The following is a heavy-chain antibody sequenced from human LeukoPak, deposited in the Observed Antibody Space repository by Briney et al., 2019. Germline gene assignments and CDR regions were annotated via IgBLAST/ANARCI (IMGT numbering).Heavy chain of an antibody. CDR2: IRYDGSNK. Sequence: TGGSLRLSCAASGFTFSSYGMHWVRQAPGKGLEWVAFIRYDGSNKYYADSVKGRFTISRDNSKNTLYLQMNSLRAEDTAVYYCAKPMIVEYAFDIWGQGTMVTVSS. CDR3: AKPMIVEYAFDI. V-gene: IGHV3-30*02. D-gene: IGHD3-22*01. CDR1: GFTFSSYG. J-gene: IGHJ3*02.